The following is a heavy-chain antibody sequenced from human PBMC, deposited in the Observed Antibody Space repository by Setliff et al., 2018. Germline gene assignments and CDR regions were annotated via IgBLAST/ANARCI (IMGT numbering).Heavy chain of an antibody. Sequence: PGGSLRLSCAASGFTFHGHGMNWVRQAPGKGLEWVAVIWYDGSNKYYADSVKGRFTISRDNSKNTLFLQMLSLRVEDTAVYYCAKAIAPIVVVPAAMLEAYWGQGTLVTVSS. J-gene: IGHJ4*02. V-gene: IGHV3-33*06. CDR1: GFTFHGHG. CDR3: AKAIAPIVVVPAAMLEAY. CDR2: IWYDGSNK. D-gene: IGHD2-2*01.